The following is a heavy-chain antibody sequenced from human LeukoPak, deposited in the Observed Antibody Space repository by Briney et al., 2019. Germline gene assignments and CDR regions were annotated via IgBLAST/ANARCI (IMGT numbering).Heavy chain of an antibody. D-gene: IGHD6-13*01. CDR3: AGSSSYEYFQH. J-gene: IGHJ1*01. V-gene: IGHV1-3*01. CDR2: INAGNGNT. CDR1: GYTFTSYA. Sequence: ASVKVSCKASGYTFTSYAMHWVRQAPGQRLEWMGWINAGNGNTKYSQKFQGRVTITRDTSASTAYMELSSLGSEDTAVYYCAGSSSYEYFQHWGQGTLVTVSS.